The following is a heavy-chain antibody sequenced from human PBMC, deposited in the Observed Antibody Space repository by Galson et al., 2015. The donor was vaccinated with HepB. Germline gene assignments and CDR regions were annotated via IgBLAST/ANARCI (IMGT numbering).Heavy chain of an antibody. CDR1: GYTLTSYA. J-gene: IGHJ4*02. D-gene: IGHD1-26*01. CDR3: ARVGGIRPRGSYYMDFDY. Sequence: SVKVSCKASGYTLTSYAMHWVRQAPGQRLEWMGWINAGNGNTKYSQKFQGRVTITRDTSASTAYMELSSLRSEDTAVYYCARVGGIRPRGSYYMDFDYWGQGTLVTVSS. V-gene: IGHV1-3*01. CDR2: INAGNGNT.